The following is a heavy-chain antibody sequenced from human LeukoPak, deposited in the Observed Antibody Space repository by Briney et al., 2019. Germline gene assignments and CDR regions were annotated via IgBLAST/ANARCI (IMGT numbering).Heavy chain of an antibody. Sequence: GGSLRLSCAASGFTFSSYEMNWVRQAPGKGLEWVSYISSSGSTIYYADSVKGRFTISRDNAKNSLYLQMNSLRAEDTAVYNCARDVLYDDYGWFDPWGQGTLVTVSS. V-gene: IGHV3-48*03. D-gene: IGHD4-17*01. J-gene: IGHJ5*02. CDR2: ISSSGSTI. CDR1: GFTFSSYE. CDR3: ARDVLYDDYGWFDP.